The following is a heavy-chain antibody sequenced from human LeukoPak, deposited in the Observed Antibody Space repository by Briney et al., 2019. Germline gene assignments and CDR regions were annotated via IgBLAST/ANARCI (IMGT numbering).Heavy chain of an antibody. CDR1: GFTLSSHA. CDR3: VRRTGNYFNY. Sequence: GGSLRLSCSASGFTLSSHAMHWVRQAPGKALEYVSAISYNGGSTYYANSVKDRFTISRDNSKNTLYLQMSSRRPEDTAVFYCVRRTGNYFNYWGQGTLVTVSS. V-gene: IGHV3-64D*09. D-gene: IGHD3/OR15-3a*01. J-gene: IGHJ4*02. CDR2: ISYNGGST.